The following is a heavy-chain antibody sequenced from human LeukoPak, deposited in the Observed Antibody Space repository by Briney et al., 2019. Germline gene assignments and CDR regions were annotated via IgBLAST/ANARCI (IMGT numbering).Heavy chain of an antibody. J-gene: IGHJ4*02. CDR2: ITSSGRYI. D-gene: IGHD2/OR15-2a*01. Sequence: GGSLRLSCAASGFTFSSYSMNWVRQAPGKGLEWVSSITSSGRYIYYADSVKGRFTISRDNSENPLYLQMDSLTAEDTAVYYCTRKGSQWDFLVDYWGQGTWVAVSP. CDR3: TRKGSQWDFLVDY. V-gene: IGHV3-21*01. CDR1: GFTFSSYS.